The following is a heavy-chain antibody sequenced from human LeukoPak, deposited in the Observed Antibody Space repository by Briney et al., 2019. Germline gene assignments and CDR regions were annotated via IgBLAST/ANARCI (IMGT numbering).Heavy chain of an antibody. Sequence: SETLSLTCAVSGYSISSGYYWGWIRQSPGKGLEWIGSIYHSGTTYYNPSLKSRVTVSVDRSRNQFSLNLTSVTAADTAVFYWAREIGGGTNSAPDYWGQGTRAPVPS. CDR2: IYHSGTT. CDR1: GYSISSGYY. J-gene: IGHJ4*02. D-gene: IGHD3-16*01. V-gene: IGHV4-38-2*02. CDR3: AREIGGGTNSAPDY.